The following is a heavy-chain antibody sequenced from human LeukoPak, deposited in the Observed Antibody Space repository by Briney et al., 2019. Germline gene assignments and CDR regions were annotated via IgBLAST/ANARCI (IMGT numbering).Heavy chain of an antibody. Sequence: ASVKVSCKASGYTFTSFYLHWVRQAPGQGLEWIGWINPKTGGTKYLHKFEGRVTMTRDTSTSTAFMELSGLTSDDTAVYYCAPSFVVGGDWGQGTLVIVSS. V-gene: IGHV1-2*07. J-gene: IGHJ4*02. CDR3: APSFVVGGD. CDR1: GYTFTSFY. CDR2: INPKTGGT. D-gene: IGHD3-16*01.